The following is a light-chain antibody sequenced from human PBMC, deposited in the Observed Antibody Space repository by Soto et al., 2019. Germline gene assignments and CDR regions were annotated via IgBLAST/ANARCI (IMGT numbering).Light chain of an antibody. CDR1: SSDVGGYNY. J-gene: IGLJ2*01. CDR2: DVS. Sequence: QSVLTQPASVSGSPGQSITISCTGTSSDVGGYNYVSWYQQHPGKAPKLMIYDVSDRPSGISNRFSGSKSGNTASLTISGLHAEDEAYYYCSSYTTSSTLVVFGGGTKLTVL. CDR3: SSYTTSSTLVV. V-gene: IGLV2-14*03.